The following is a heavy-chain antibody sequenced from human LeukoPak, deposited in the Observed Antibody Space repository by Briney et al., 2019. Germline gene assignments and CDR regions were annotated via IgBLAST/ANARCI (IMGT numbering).Heavy chain of an antibody. CDR2: IIPILGIA. Sequence: SVKVSCKASGGTFSSYAISWVRQAPGQGLEWMGRIIPILGIANYAQKFQGRVTITADKSTSTAYMELSSLRSEDTAVYYCARDPAYYGSGSYILSMLRVQMVSYGMDVWGQGTTVTVSS. D-gene: IGHD3-10*01. CDR3: ARDPAYYGSGSYILSMLRVQMVSYGMDV. CDR1: GGTFSSYA. J-gene: IGHJ6*02. V-gene: IGHV1-69*04.